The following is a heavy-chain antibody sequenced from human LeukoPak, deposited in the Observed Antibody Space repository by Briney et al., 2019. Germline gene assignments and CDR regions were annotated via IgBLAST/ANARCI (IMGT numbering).Heavy chain of an antibody. V-gene: IGHV1-69*05. CDR3: TRGGTGYSYGFDY. J-gene: IGHJ4*02. CDR1: GGTFSSYA. CDR2: IIPIFGTA. Sequence: SVKVSCKASGGTFSSYAISWVRQAPGQGLEWMGGIIPIFGTANYAQKFQGRVTITTDESTSTAYMELSSLRSEDTAVYYCTRGGTGYSYGFDYWGQGTLVTVSS. D-gene: IGHD5-18*01.